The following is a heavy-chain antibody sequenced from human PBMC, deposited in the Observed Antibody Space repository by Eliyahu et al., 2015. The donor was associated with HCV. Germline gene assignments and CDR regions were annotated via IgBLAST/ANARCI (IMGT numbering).Heavy chain of an antibody. V-gene: IGHV4-39*01. CDR3: ARQGAGYSLSSYYGFDV. Sequence: QLQLQESGPGLVKPSETLSLTCAVSGGSISXSSYFWGWIRQSPGKGLEWIGNIYYGGATYYNPSLQSRLTISVDTSKNQFSLKLRSVTAADTAVYYCARQGAGYSLSSYYGFDVWGKGTTVTVSS. D-gene: IGHD2-21*01. J-gene: IGHJ6*04. CDR1: GGSISXSSYF. CDR2: IYYGGAT.